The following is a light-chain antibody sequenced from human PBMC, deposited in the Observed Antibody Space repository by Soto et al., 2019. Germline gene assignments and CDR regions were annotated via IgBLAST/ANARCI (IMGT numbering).Light chain of an antibody. J-gene: IGKJ1*01. Sequence: EIVLTQSPGTLSLSPGERATLSCRASQSVNSNYLAWYQRKPGQAPRLLIYGASNRATDIPYRFSASGSGTDFSLTITGLEAEDFAVYYCKQYDSTPPTFGQGTKVEVK. CDR3: KQYDSTPPT. CDR2: GAS. V-gene: IGKV3-20*01. CDR1: QSVNSNY.